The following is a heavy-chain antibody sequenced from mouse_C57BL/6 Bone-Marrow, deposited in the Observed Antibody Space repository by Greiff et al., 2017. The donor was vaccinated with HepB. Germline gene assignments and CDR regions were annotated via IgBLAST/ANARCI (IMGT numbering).Heavy chain of an antibody. CDR1: GYTFTDHT. V-gene: IGHV1-78*01. CDR3: ARDGYYVGYFDY. D-gene: IGHD2-3*01. Sequence: QVQLQQSDAELVKPGASVMISCKVSGYTFTDHTIHWFKQRPEQGLEWIGYIYPRDGSTKYNEKFKGKATLTADKSSSTAYMQLNSLTSEDSAVYFCARDGYYVGYFDYWGQGTTLTVSS. CDR2: IYPRDGST. J-gene: IGHJ2*01.